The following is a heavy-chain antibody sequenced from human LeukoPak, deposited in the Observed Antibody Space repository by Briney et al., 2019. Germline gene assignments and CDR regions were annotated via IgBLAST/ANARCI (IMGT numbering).Heavy chain of an antibody. CDR1: GGSFSGYY. Sequence: SETLSLTCAVYGGSFSGYYWSWIRPPPGKGLEWIGEINHSGSTNYNPSLKSRVTISVDTSKNQFSLKLSSVTAADTAVYYCARGDYDILTGYYLRYFDYWGQGTLVTVSS. V-gene: IGHV4-34*01. CDR3: ARGDYDILTGYYLRYFDY. CDR2: INHSGST. D-gene: IGHD3-9*01. J-gene: IGHJ4*02.